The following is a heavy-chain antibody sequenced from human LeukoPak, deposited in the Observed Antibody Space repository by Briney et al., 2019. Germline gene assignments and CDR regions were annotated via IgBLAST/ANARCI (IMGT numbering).Heavy chain of an antibody. D-gene: IGHD3-22*01. V-gene: IGHV3-7*01. CDR3: ASLPPVDSSGYYWWYYYYYGMDV. CDR1: GFTFSSYW. Sequence: PGGSLRLSCAASGFTFSSYWMSWVRQAPGKGLEWVANIKQDGSEKYYVDSVKGRFTISRDNAKNSLYLQMNSPRAEDTAVYYCASLPPVDSSGYYWWYYYYYGMDVWGQGTTVTVSS. CDR2: IKQDGSEK. J-gene: IGHJ6*02.